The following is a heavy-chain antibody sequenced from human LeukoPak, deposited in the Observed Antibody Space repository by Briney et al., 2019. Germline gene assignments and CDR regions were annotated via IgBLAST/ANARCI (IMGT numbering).Heavy chain of an antibody. Sequence: GGSLRLSCVGSGFTFENYAMTWVRQAPGKGLEWVSYISSTGDIYYADSVKGRFTISRDDAKNSLYLQMNSLRAEDTAIYYCARDLNWCFDYWGQGTLVTVSS. CDR1: GFTFENYA. J-gene: IGHJ4*02. D-gene: IGHD2-15*01. V-gene: IGHV3-48*03. CDR2: ISSTGDI. CDR3: ARDLNWCFDY.